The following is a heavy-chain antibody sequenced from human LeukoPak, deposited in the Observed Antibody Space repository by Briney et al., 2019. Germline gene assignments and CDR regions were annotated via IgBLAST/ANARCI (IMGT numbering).Heavy chain of an antibody. V-gene: IGHV4-38-2*01. D-gene: IGHD2-2*01. CDR3: ARPSAILTFDY. CDR2: IYHSGST. J-gene: IGHJ4*02. CDR1: GYSISSGYY. Sequence: SETLSLTCAVPGYSISSGYYWGWIRQPPGKGLEWIGSIYHSGSTYYNPSLKSRVTISVDTSKNQFSLRLSSVTAADTAVYYCARPSAILTFDYWGQGTLVTVSS.